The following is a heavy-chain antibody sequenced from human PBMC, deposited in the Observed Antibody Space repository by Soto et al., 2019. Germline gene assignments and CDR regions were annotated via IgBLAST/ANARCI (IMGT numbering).Heavy chain of an antibody. CDR1: GFTFSGYA. CDR2: ISVSGGST. Sequence: GGSQRLSYAASGFTFSGYAVSWVRQAPGKGLEWVSGISVSGGSTYYADSVKGRFTVSRDNSKNTLYLQMSTLRAEDTAVYYCATSLTVLMVYAAFGYWGQGTLVTVSS. V-gene: IGHV3-23*01. CDR3: ATSLTVLMVYAAFGY. D-gene: IGHD2-8*01. J-gene: IGHJ4*02.